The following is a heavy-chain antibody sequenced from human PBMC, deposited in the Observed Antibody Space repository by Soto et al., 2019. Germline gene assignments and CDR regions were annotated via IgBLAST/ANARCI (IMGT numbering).Heavy chain of an antibody. D-gene: IGHD3-3*01. CDR2: FDPEDGET. Sequence: ASVKVSCKVSGYTLTELSMHWVRQAPGKGLEWMGGFDPEDGETIYAQKFQGRVTMTEDTSTDTAYMKLSSLRSEDTAVYYCATDLGMGWRGFWSGYGPNWGQGTLVTVSS. CDR3: ATDLGMGWRGFWSGYGPN. J-gene: IGHJ4*02. V-gene: IGHV1-24*01. CDR1: GYTLTELS.